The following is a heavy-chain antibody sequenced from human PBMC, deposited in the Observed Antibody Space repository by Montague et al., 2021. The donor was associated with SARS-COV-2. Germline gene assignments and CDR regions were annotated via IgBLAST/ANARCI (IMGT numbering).Heavy chain of an antibody. Sequence: TLSLTCTVSGGSISRGYYYWSWIRLPAGKGLEWIGRIYRGGXPXYXXXXEXRVVLSVDTSRNQFSMKMTSVTAADTAMYYCARGVDTGVVTVTGGFDSWGQGTLVIVSS. CDR3: ARGVDTGVVTVTGGFDS. CDR1: GGSISRGYYY. J-gene: IGHJ4*02. V-gene: IGHV4-61*02. CDR2: IYRGGXP. D-gene: IGHD5-18*01.